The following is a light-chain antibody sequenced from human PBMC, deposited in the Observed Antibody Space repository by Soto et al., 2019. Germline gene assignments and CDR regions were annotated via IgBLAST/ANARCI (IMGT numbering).Light chain of an antibody. Sequence: DIQMTQSPSTLSASVGDRVTITCRASQSISDWLAWYQQKPGKAPKLLIYKASSLESGVPSRFSGSGSGTEFTLTISSLQPDDFATYYCLQYDSIWTFGERHDSLWTFGQGTKVE. CDR3: LQYDSIWTFGERHDSLWT. J-gene: IGKJ1*01. CDR2: KAS. CDR1: QSISDW. V-gene: IGKV1-5*03.